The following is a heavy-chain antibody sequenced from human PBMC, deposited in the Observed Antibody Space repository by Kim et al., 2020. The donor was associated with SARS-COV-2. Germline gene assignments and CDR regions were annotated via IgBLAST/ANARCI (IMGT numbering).Heavy chain of an antibody. CDR3: ARENYYGSGSRSKFDY. D-gene: IGHD3-10*01. V-gene: IGHV3-23*01. Sequence: SDTCRFTISRNNTKNTLYLQMNSLRAEDTAVYYCARENYYGSGSRSKFDYWGQGTLVTVSS. J-gene: IGHJ4*02.